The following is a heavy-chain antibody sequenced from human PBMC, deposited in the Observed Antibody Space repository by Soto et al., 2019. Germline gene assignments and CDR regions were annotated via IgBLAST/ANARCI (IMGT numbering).Heavy chain of an antibody. D-gene: IGHD5-18*01. Sequence: SETLSLTCTVSGGSISSYYWSWIRQPPGKGLEWIGYIYYSGSTNYNPSLKSRVTISVDTSKNQFSLKLSSVTAADTAVYYCASAEPRDRDGYDYWGQGTLVTVSS. J-gene: IGHJ4*02. CDR2: IYYSGST. CDR3: ASAEPRDRDGYDY. CDR1: GGSISSYY. V-gene: IGHV4-59*01.